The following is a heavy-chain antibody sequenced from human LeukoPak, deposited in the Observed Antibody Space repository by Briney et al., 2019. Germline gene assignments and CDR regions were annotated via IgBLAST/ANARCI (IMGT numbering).Heavy chain of an antibody. CDR2: IYYSGST. J-gene: IGHJ6*03. CDR3: AKTVYSSGWYYYYYYMDV. CDR1: GGSSSSSSYY. V-gene: IGHV4-39*01. D-gene: IGHD6-19*01. Sequence: PSETLSLTCTVSGGSSSSSSYYWGWIRQPPGKGLEWIGSIYYSGSTYYNPSLKSRVTISVDTSKNQFSLKLSSVTAADTAVYYCAKTVYSSGWYYYYYYMDVWGKGTTVTISS.